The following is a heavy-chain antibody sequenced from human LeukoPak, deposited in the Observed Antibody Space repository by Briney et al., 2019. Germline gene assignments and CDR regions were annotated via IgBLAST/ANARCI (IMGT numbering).Heavy chain of an antibody. CDR3: ARYYGGNSGRLDAFDI. D-gene: IGHD4-23*01. J-gene: IGHJ3*02. CDR2: IYYSGNT. Sequence: SETLSLTCTVSSGSISTYYWSWIRQPPGKGLEWIGFIYYSGNTNYNPSLKSRATVSVDTSKNQFSLKLSSVTAADTAVYYCARYYGGNSGRLDAFDIWGQGTMVTVSS. V-gene: IGHV4-59*08. CDR1: SGSISTYY.